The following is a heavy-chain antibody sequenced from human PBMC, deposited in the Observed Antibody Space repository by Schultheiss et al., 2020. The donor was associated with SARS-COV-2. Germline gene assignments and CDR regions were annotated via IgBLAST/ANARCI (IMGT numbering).Heavy chain of an antibody. V-gene: IGHV3-21*01. CDR2: ISSSSSYI. J-gene: IGHJ6*02. CDR3: ARIQGAGATLEFYYYYGMDV. CDR1: GFTFSSYS. D-gene: IGHD5-12*01. Sequence: GGSLRLSCAASGFTFSSYSMNWVRQAPGKGLEWVSSISSSSSYIYYADSVKGRFTISRDNSKNMLYLQMNSLRAEDTAVYYCARIQGAGATLEFYYYYGMDVWGQGTTVTVSS.